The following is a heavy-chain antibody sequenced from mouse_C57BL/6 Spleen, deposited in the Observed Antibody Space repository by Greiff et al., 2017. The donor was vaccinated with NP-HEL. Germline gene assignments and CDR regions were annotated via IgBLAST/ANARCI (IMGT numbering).Heavy chain of an antibody. CDR1: GFSLTSHA. Sequence: QVQLKESGPGLVAPSQSLSISCTVSGFSLTSHAISWVRQPPGKGLEWLGAIWTGGGTNYNSAPKSRLSISKDNSNSQAFLIMNSQQTDDKARYNCARNPYGYFAYWGQGTTLTVSA. V-gene: IGHV2-9-1*01. CDR2: IWTGGGT. CDR3: ARNPYGYFAY. D-gene: IGHD2-2*01. J-gene: IGHJ2*01.